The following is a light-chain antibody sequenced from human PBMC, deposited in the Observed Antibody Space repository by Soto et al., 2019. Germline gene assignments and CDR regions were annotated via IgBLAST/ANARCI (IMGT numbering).Light chain of an antibody. Sequence: ENVLTQSPGTLSLSPGERATLSCRAGQSVSSSNLAWYQQKPGQAPRLLIYGASSRATGIPDRFSGSGSGTDFALTISRLEPEDSAMYYCQQYGSSPQTFGQGTKVEIK. V-gene: IGKV3-20*01. CDR1: QSVSSSN. J-gene: IGKJ1*01. CDR3: QQYGSSPQT. CDR2: GAS.